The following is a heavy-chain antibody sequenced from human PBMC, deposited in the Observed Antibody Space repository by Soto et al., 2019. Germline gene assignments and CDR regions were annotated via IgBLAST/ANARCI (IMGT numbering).Heavy chain of an antibody. Sequence: VQLLESGGGFVQPGGSLRLSCVVSGFTLRTYAMTWVRQAPGKGLEWVSFISNSGGRTNYADSVRGRFTTSRDNSKNTLYLQMNSLRAEDTALYYCAKGHASGSWGPGTQVTVSS. V-gene: IGHV3-23*01. J-gene: IGHJ5*02. CDR1: GFTLRTYA. CDR2: ISNSGGRT. D-gene: IGHD6-25*01. CDR3: AKGHASGS.